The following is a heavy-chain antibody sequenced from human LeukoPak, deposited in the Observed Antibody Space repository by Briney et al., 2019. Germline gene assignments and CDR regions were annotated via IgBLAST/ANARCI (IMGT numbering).Heavy chain of an antibody. V-gene: IGHV3-21*01. CDR1: GFTFSSYS. Sequence: GGSLRLSCAASGFTFSSYSMNWVRQAPGKGLEWVSSISSSSYIYYADSVKGRFTISRDNAKNSLYLQMNSLRAEDTAVYYCARSPPIGYCSSTSCYEMDVWGQGTTVTVSS. J-gene: IGHJ6*02. CDR3: ARSPPIGYCSSTSCYEMDV. CDR2: ISSSSYI. D-gene: IGHD2-2*01.